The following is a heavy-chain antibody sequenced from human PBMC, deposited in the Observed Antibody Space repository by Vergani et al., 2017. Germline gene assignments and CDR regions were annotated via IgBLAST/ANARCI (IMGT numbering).Heavy chain of an antibody. Sequence: QVQLQESGPGLVKPSETLSLTCTVSGGSISSYYWSWIRQPPGKGLEWIGYIYYSGSTNYNPSLKSRVTISVDTSMNQFSLKLSSVTAADTAVYYCAMDDCYCSGGSCLPAFDIWGQGTMVTVSS. J-gene: IGHJ3*02. CDR1: GGSISSYY. CDR3: AMDDCYCSGGSCLPAFDI. V-gene: IGHV4-59*01. CDR2: IYYSGST. D-gene: IGHD2-15*01.